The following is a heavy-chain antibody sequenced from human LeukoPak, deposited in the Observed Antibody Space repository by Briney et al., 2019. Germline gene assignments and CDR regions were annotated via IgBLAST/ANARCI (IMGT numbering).Heavy chain of an antibody. CDR1: GFIFNDYN. D-gene: IGHD4-17*01. CDR3: ARGFDFGDSYYYGMDV. CDR2: ISISGDTI. J-gene: IGHJ6*02. V-gene: IGHV3-48*01. Sequence: PGGSLRLSCAVSGFIFNDYNMNWVRQAPGTGLEWVSHISISGDTIYYADSVKGRFTIFRDNAENSLSLQMDSLRADDTAVYFCARGFDFGDSYYYGMDVWGQGTTVTVSS.